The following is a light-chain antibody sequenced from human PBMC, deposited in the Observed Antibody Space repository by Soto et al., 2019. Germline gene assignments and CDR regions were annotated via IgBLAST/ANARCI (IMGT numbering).Light chain of an antibody. CDR2: GAS. J-gene: IGKJ2*01. CDR3: QQYSDWPPKQYT. CDR1: QSVSSN. Sequence: EIVMTQSPATLSVSPGERATLSCRASQSVSSNLAWYQQRPGQAPRLLVYGASTRATGIPARFSGSVSGTEFPLTISSLLSDDIAVYYCQQYSDWPPKQYTFGQGTKLEI. V-gene: IGKV3-15*01.